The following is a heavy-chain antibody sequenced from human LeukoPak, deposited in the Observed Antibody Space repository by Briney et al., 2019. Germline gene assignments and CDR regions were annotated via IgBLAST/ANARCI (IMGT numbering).Heavy chain of an antibody. Sequence: SETLSLTCAVYGGSFGGYYWSWIRQPPGKGLEWIGEINHSGSTNYYPSLKSRVTISVDTSKNQFSLKLSSVTAADTAVYYCARAVDYYDSSGYSVDYWGQGTLVTVSS. J-gene: IGHJ4*02. CDR3: ARAVDYYDSSGYSVDY. CDR2: INHSGST. V-gene: IGHV4-34*01. D-gene: IGHD3-22*01. CDR1: GGSFGGYY.